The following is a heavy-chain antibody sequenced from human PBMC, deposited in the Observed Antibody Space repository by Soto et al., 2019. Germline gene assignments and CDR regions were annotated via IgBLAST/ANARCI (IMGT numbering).Heavy chain of an antibody. CDR2: IYYSGST. D-gene: IGHD6-13*01. J-gene: IGHJ4*02. CDR1: GGSISSSSYY. V-gene: IGHV4-39*01. CDR3: ARYTLAAATIDY. Sequence: QLQLQESGPGLVKPSETLSLTCTVSGGSISSSSYYWGWIRQPPGKGLEWIGSIYYSGSTYYNPSLKSRVTISVDTSKNQFSLTLSSVTAADTAVYYCARYTLAAATIDYWGQGTLVTVSS.